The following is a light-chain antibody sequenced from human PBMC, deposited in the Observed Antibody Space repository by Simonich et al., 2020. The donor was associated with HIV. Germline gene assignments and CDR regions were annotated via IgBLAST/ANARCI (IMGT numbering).Light chain of an antibody. J-gene: IGLJ2*01. CDR3: SSYTSSTTVI. Sequence: QSALTQPASVSGSPGQSIPISYTGTISDVGGYNYVSWYQQHPGKAPTLTIYDVTKRPSGVSNRFSGSKSGNTASLTISGLQAEDEADYYCSSYTSSTTVIFGGGTKLTVL. CDR2: DVT. V-gene: IGLV2-14*01. CDR1: ISDVGGYNY.